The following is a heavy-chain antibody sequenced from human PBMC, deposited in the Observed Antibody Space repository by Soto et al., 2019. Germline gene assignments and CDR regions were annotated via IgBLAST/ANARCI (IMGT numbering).Heavy chain of an antibody. V-gene: IGHV4-39*01. D-gene: IGHD2-2*02. CDR1: GGSISSSSYY. J-gene: IGHJ6*02. CDR3: ARHLMRDIVLVLAAIPYYYCGMDV. Sequence: SETLSLTCTVSGGSISSSSYYWGWIRQPPGKGLEWIGSIYYSGSTYYNPSLKSRVTISVDTSKNQFSLKLSSVTAADTAVYYCARHLMRDIVLVLAAIPYYYCGMDVWGQGSTVTVPS. CDR2: IYYSGST.